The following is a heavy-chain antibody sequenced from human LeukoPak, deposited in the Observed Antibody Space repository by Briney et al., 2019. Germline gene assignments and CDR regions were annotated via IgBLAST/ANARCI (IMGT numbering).Heavy chain of an antibody. J-gene: IGHJ4*02. CDR1: GFTFSSYS. D-gene: IGHD3-10*01. CDR2: ISSRSTTI. CDR3: SRADGSGIYPDY. V-gene: IGHV3-48*02. Sequence: GGSLRLSCAASGFTFSSYSMIWVRQAPGRGLEGVAHISSRSTTIYYADSVKGRFTISRDNAKNSLSLQMTSLRDVDTAVYYCSRADGSGIYPDYWGQGTLVTVSS.